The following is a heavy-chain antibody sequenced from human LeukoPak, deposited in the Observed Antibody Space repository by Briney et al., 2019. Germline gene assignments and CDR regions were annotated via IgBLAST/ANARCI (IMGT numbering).Heavy chain of an antibody. D-gene: IGHD5-12*01. CDR2: ISSTGVTI. Sequence: PGGSLRLSCAASGFTFSNHAMNWVRQAPGKGLEWVSGISSTGVTIYYADSVKGRFTISRDNAKNSLYLQMNSLRAEDTAVYYCAKYSDYDLSYWGQGTLVTVSS. CDR1: GFTFSNHA. V-gene: IGHV3-23*01. CDR3: AKYSDYDLSY. J-gene: IGHJ4*02.